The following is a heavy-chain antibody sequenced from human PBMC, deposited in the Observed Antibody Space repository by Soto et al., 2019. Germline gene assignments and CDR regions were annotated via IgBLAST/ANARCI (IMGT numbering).Heavy chain of an antibody. Sequence: QVQLVQSGAELKKPGSSVKVSCKASGDTFSGYPINWVRQAPGVGLEWMGRIIPVFGTTNDAQRFEGRVTFTADESTYTAFMELRGLLSEDTAVYYCARDGGFGELKYWGPGTLVTVSS. CDR3: ARDGGFGELKY. J-gene: IGHJ4*02. V-gene: IGHV1-69*18. CDR1: GDTFSGYP. D-gene: IGHD3-10*01. CDR2: IIPVFGTT.